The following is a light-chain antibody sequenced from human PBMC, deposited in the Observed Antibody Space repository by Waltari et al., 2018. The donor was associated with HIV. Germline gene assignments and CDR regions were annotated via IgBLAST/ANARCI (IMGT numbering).Light chain of an antibody. Sequence: QSALTQPASVSGSPGQSITISCSGTSTDIDIYNFVSWYRQFPGKAPQLFISVVNSRPVGIPLRFSGSKSGSAASLTISGLQTDDEADYYCSSYTRSHTLVFGGGTKLTVL. CDR3: SSYTRSHTLV. J-gene: IGLJ2*01. V-gene: IGLV2-14*01. CDR1: STDIDIYNF. CDR2: VVN.